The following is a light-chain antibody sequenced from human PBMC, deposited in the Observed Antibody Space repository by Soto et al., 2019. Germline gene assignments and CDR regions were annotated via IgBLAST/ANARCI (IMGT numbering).Light chain of an antibody. J-gene: IGKJ2*02. CDR3: QQYITYSRT. CDR1: QSMSTW. Sequence: DIQMTQSPSTLSTSVGDRVTITCRASQSMSTWLAWYQHKPGKAPKLLIYQASSLEGGVPSRFSGSGSGTEFTLTISSLQPDDFATYYCQQYITYSRTFGQGTRVETK. V-gene: IGKV1-5*03. CDR2: QAS.